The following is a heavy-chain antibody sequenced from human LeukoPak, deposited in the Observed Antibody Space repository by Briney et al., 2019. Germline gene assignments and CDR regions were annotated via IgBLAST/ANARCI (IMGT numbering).Heavy chain of an antibody. J-gene: IGHJ4*02. CDR2: ISRGGRTV. Sequence: GGSLRLSCAASGFTFSSYTMNWVRQAPGKGLDWVAYISRGGRTVDYADSVKGRFTISRDSAKNALYLQMNSLGAEDTAVYYCARVAMIVAKPYDYWGQGTLVTVSS. V-gene: IGHV3-48*04. CDR3: ARVAMIVAKPYDY. CDR1: GFTFSSYT. D-gene: IGHD3-22*01.